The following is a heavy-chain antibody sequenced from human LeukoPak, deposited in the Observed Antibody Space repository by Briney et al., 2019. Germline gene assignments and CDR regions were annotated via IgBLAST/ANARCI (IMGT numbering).Heavy chain of an antibody. CDR1: GFTFSIYA. J-gene: IGHJ3*02. V-gene: IGHV3-23*01. D-gene: IGHD1-26*01. CDR3: AKGTRSSPNDAADI. CDR2: IVGSGDTT. Sequence: PGGSLRLSCAASGFTFSIYAMSWVRQAPGKGLYWVSAIVGSGDTTYYTNSVKGRFTISRDNSKNTLYLHMNSLRAEDTAVYYCAKGTRSSPNDAADIWGQGTMVTVSS.